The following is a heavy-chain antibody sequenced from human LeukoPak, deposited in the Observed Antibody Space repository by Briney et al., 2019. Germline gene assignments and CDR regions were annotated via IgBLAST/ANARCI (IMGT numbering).Heavy chain of an antibody. CDR2: ISGSGGST. D-gene: IGHD2-15*01. J-gene: IGHJ5*02. Sequence: GGSLRLSCAASGFTFSSYAMSWVRQAPGKGLEWVSAISGSGGSTYYADSVKGRFTISRDNSNNTLYLQMNSLRAEDTAVYYCAKRFRRSPVVVVAATYNWFDPWGQGTLVTVSS. V-gene: IGHV3-23*01. CDR3: AKRFRRSPVVVVAATYNWFDP. CDR1: GFTFSSYA.